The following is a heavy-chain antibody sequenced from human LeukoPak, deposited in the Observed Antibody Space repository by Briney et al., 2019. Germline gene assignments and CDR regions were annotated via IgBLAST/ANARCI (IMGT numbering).Heavy chain of an antibody. Sequence: SETLSLTCTVSGGSVSSGGYYWSWIRQHPGKGLEWIGRIYTSGSTNYNPSLKSRVTISVDTSKNQFSLKLSSVTAADTAVYYCARGPLVGFLDYWGQGTLVTVSS. J-gene: IGHJ4*02. V-gene: IGHV4-61*02. CDR1: GGSVSSGGYY. CDR3: ARGPLVGFLDY. D-gene: IGHD3-3*01. CDR2: IYTSGST.